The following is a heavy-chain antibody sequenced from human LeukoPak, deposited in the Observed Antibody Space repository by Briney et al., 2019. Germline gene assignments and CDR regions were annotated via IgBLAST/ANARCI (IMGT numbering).Heavy chain of an antibody. D-gene: IGHD6-6*01. CDR2: IKSDGSTT. V-gene: IGHV3-74*01. CDR1: GFTFSSYW. J-gene: IGHJ6*02. Sequence: GGSLRLSCAASGFTFSSYWMNWVRRAPGKGLVWVSRIKSDGSTTNYADYVKGRFAISRDNAKNTLYLQMNSLRAEDTAVYYCARVGGLSTSSGYYYGMDVWGQGTTVTVSS. CDR3: ARVGGLSTSSGYYYGMDV.